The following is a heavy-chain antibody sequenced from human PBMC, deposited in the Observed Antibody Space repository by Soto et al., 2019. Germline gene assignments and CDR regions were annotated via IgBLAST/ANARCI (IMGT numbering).Heavy chain of an antibody. Sequence: GASVKVSCKTSGYTFSSYGISWVRQAPGQGLEWMGWISSYTSNTNYAQKFQDRVILTTDTSTRTAYMEMRSLRPGDTALYYCAKDMKWGGMTTIHYFDSWGQGTLVTVSS. D-gene: IGHD4-17*01. CDR3: AKDMKWGGMTTIHYFDS. J-gene: IGHJ4*02. CDR2: ISSYTSNT. V-gene: IGHV1-18*01. CDR1: GYTFSSYG.